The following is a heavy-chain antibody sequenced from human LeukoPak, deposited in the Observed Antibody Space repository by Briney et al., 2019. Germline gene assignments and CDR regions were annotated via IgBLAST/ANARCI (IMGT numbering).Heavy chain of an antibody. CDR2: INPNSGGT. CDR3: ARDSYSGYETFDY. CDR1: GYTFTGYY. J-gene: IGHJ4*02. D-gene: IGHD5-12*01. Sequence: ASVKVSCKASGYTFTGYYMHWVRQAPGQGLEWMGWINPNSGGTNYAQKFQDRVTMTRDTSISTAYMELSRLRSDDTAVYYCARDSYSGYETFDYWGQGTLVTVSS. V-gene: IGHV1-2*02.